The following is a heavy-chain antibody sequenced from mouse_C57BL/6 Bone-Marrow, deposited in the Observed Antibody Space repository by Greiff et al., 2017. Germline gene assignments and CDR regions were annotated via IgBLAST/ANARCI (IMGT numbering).Heavy chain of an antibody. CDR1: GYAFTNYL. J-gene: IGHJ3*01. Sequence: QVQLQQSGAELVRPGTSVKVSCKASGYAFTNYLIEWVKQRPGQGLEWIGVINPGSGGTNYNEKFKGKATLTADKSSSTAYMQLGSLTSEDSAVYFCARSTDPWFAYWGQGTLVTVSA. V-gene: IGHV1-54*01. CDR3: ARSTDPWFAY. CDR2: INPGSGGT.